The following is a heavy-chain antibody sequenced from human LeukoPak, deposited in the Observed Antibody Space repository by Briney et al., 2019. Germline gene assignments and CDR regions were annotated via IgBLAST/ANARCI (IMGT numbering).Heavy chain of an antibody. CDR1: GGSISSYF. V-gene: IGHV4-4*07. J-gene: IGHJ5*02. D-gene: IGHD6-13*01. CDR2: IYTSGST. CDR3: ARLRVSSRRFDP. Sequence: SETLSLTCTVSGGSISSYFWNWIRQPAGRGLEWIGRIYTSGSTNYNPSLKSRVTISVDTSKNQFSLKLSSVTAADTAVYYCARLRVSSRRFDPWGQGTLVTVSS.